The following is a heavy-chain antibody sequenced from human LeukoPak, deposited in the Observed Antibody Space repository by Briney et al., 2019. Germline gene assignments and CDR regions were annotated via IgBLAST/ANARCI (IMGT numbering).Heavy chain of an antibody. CDR3: AQEGGNWFDP. J-gene: IGHJ5*02. Sequence: ASVKVSCKASGYTLTAYYIYWVRQAPGQGLECMGRINPNSGVTDYAQNFQGRVTMTRDTSISTAYMELSRLRSDDTAVYYCAQEGGNWFDPWGQGTLVTVSS. CDR2: INPNSGVT. CDR1: GYTLTAYY. D-gene: IGHD3-16*01. V-gene: IGHV1-2*06.